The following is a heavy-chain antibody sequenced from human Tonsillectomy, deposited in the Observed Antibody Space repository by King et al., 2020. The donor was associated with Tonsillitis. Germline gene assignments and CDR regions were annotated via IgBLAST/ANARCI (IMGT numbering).Heavy chain of an antibody. J-gene: IGHJ4*02. CDR1: GFTFSSYA. CDR3: AKEKRRGWYKAYYFDY. Sequence: VQLVESGGGLVQPGGSLRLSCAASGFTFSSYAMSWVRQAPGKGLEWVSAISGSGGSTYYADSVKGRFTISRDNSKTTLYLQMNSLRAEDTAVYYCAKEKRRGWYKAYYFDYWGQGTLVTVSS. CDR2: ISGSGGST. D-gene: IGHD6-19*01. V-gene: IGHV3-23*04.